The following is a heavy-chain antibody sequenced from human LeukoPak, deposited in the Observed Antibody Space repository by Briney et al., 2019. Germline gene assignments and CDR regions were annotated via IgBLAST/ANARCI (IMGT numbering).Heavy chain of an antibody. D-gene: IGHD3-22*01. CDR2: IYTSGST. Sequence: MSSETLSLTCTVSGYSISSGYYWGWIRQPAGKGLEWIGRIYTSGSTNYNPSLKSRVTISVDTSKNQFSLKLSSVTAADTAVYYCARSPMIVVVMGAFDIWGQGTMVTVSS. CDR1: GYSISSGYY. J-gene: IGHJ3*02. CDR3: ARSPMIVVVMGAFDI. V-gene: IGHV4-61*02.